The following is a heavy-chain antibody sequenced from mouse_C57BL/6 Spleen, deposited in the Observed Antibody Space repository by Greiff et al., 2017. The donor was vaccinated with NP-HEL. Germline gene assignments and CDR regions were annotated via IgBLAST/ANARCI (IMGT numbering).Heavy chain of an antibody. V-gene: IGHV1-72*01. D-gene: IGHD2-4*01. Sequence: VQLQQPGAELVKPGASVKLSCKASGYTFTSYWMHWVKQRPGRGLEWIGRIDPNSGGTKYNEKFKSKATLTVDKPSSTAYMPLSSLTSEDSAGYYCATRRYDYDAPFDYWGKGTTLTVSS. CDR1: GYTFTSYW. CDR3: ATRRYDYDAPFDY. J-gene: IGHJ2*01. CDR2: IDPNSGGT.